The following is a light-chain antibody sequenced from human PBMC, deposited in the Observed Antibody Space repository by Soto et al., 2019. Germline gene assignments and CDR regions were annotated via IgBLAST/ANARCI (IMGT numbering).Light chain of an antibody. Sequence: QSALTQPPSASGSPGQSVTISCTGTSSDVGGYNYVSWYQQQPGKAPKLMIYEVSKRPSGVPDRFSGSKSGNTASLTVSGLQAEDESDYYYSSYAGSNNLLFGGGTKLTVL. CDR3: SSYAGSNNLL. CDR2: EVS. CDR1: SSDVGGYNY. V-gene: IGLV2-8*01. J-gene: IGLJ2*01.